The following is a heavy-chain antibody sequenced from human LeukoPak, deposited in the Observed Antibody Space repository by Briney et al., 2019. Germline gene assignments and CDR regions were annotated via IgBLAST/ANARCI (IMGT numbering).Heavy chain of an antibody. CDR3: AKPRINVEGIFDY. CDR2: ISGSGGST. Sequence: LGGSLRLSCAASGFTFSSYAMSWVRQAPGKGLEWVSAISGSGGSTYYADSVKGRFTISRDNSKNTLYLQMNSLRAEDTAVYYCAKPRINVEGIFDYWGQGTLVTVSS. V-gene: IGHV3-23*01. CDR1: GFTFSSYA. J-gene: IGHJ4*02. D-gene: IGHD3-16*01.